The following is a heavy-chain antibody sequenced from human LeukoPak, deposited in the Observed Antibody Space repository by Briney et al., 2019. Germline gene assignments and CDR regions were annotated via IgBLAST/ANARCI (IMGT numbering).Heavy chain of an antibody. CDR2: FAGSDTTT. Sequence: GGSLRLSCAASGFDFGAYEMNWVRQAPGKGLEWVAYFAGSDTTTYYADSVKGRLTISRDNARNSLYLQMNSLRAEDTALYYCTTLGYHLDSWGQGTLVTVSS. CDR3: TTLGYHLDS. CDR1: GFDFGAYE. V-gene: IGHV3-48*03. J-gene: IGHJ4*02. D-gene: IGHD3-22*01.